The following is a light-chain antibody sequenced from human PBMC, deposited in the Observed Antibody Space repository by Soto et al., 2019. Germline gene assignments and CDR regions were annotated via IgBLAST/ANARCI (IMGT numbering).Light chain of an antibody. CDR3: LQHNSYPPT. Sequence: DIQMTQSPSSLSASVGDRVTITCRASQGIGSALGWYQQKPRKAPKRLIYAASSLQSGVPSRFSGSGSGTEFTLTSSSLQPEDFATYYCLQHNSYPPTFGGGTKVEIK. V-gene: IGKV1-17*01. CDR2: AAS. J-gene: IGKJ4*01. CDR1: QGIGSA.